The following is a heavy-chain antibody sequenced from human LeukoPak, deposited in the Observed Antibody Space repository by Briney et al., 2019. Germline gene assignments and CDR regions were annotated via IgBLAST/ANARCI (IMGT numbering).Heavy chain of an antibody. CDR2: ISGSGGST. V-gene: IGHV3-23*01. D-gene: IGHD6-19*01. CDR1: GFTFSSYA. J-gene: IGHJ4*02. CDR3: AKDLRAVAGRARHHY. Sequence: PGGSLRLSCAASGFTFSSYAMSWVRQAPGKGLEWVSAISGSGGSTYYADSVKGRITISRDNSKNTLYLQMNSLRAEDTAVYYCAKDLRAVAGRARHHYWGQGTLVTVSS.